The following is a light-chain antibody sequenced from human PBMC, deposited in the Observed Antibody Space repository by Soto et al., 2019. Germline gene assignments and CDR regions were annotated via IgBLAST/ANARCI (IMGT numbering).Light chain of an antibody. J-gene: IGKJ4*01. V-gene: IGKV3-11*01. Sequence: EIVLTQSPGTLSLSPGERATLSCRASQSVENYLAWFQQKLGQAPRLLIYDTSNRAAGIPDRFSGSGSGTDFTLSISSLEPEDFEVYYCHQRYIWPPLTFGGGTKVEIK. CDR1: QSVENY. CDR3: HQRYIWPPLT. CDR2: DTS.